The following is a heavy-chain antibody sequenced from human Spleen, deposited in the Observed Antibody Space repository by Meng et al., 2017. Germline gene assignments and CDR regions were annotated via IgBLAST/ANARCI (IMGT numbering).Heavy chain of an antibody. CDR3: ATAPLGAISPKFDS. J-gene: IGHJ4*02. D-gene: IGHD1-26*01. V-gene: IGHV1-24*01. CDR1: GYTFTSYA. CDR2: FDPEDGAT. Sequence: QVQLVQSGSELKKPGASVKVSCKASGYTFTSYAMNWVRQAPGQGLEWMGGFDPEDGATFYAQKFQGSVTMTEDTSTDTAYMELTNLRSEDTAVYYCATAPLGAISPKFDSWGQGTLVTVSS.